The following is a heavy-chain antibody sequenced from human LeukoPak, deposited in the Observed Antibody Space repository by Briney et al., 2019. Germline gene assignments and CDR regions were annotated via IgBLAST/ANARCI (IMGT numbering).Heavy chain of an antibody. D-gene: IGHD6-13*01. CDR1: GGSISSALYH. J-gene: IGHJ5*02. Sequence: SETLSLACTVSGGSISSALYHWGWIRQPPGKNLEWLGSVYYTGSTHNNPSLKSRVTISVDTSKNQFSLNLSSVTAADTAVYYCARGYSSSWYFNWFDPWGQGTLVTVSS. CDR3: ARGYSSSWYFNWFDP. CDR2: VYYTGST. V-gene: IGHV4-39*01.